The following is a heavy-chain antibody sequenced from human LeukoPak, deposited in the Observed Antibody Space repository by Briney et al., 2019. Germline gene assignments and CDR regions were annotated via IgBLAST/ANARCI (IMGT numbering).Heavy chain of an antibody. D-gene: IGHD3-10*01. Sequence: GRSLRLSCAASGFTFSSYAMHWVRQAPGKGLEYVSSIVANGDTTYYADSVKGRFTISRDNSKNTLYLQMGSLRPEDIAVYYCARDLQGVGDYWGQGTLVTVSS. J-gene: IGHJ4*02. CDR2: IVANGDTT. CDR3: ARDLQGVGDY. CDR1: GFTFSSYA. V-gene: IGHV3-64*02.